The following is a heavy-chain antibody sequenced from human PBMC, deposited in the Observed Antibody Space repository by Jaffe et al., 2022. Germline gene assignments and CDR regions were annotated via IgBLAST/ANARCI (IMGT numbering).Heavy chain of an antibody. V-gene: IGHV1-69*08. CDR3: ARDVPPRRGSSWYFDY. CDR2: IIPILGIA. Sequence: QVQLVQSGAEVKKPGSSVKVSCKASGGTFSSYTISWVRQAPGQGLEWMGRIIPILGIANYAQKFQGRVTITADKSTSTAYMELSSLRSEDTAVYYCARDVPPRRGSSWYFDYWGQGTLVTVSS. J-gene: IGHJ4*02. D-gene: IGHD6-13*01. CDR1: GGTFSSYT.